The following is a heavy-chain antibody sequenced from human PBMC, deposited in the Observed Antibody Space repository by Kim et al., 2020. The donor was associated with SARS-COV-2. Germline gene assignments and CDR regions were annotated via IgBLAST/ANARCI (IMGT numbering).Heavy chain of an antibody. CDR3: ARGQTITVTTGTRFDY. Sequence: SETLSLTCAVYGGSFSGYYWSWIRQPPGKGLEWIGEINHSGSTNYNPSLKSRVTISVDTSKNQFSLKLSSVTAADTAVYYCARGQTITVTTGTRFDYWGQGTLVTVSS. D-gene: IGHD4-4*01. CDR1: GGSFSGYY. CDR2: INHSGST. V-gene: IGHV4-34*01. J-gene: IGHJ4*02.